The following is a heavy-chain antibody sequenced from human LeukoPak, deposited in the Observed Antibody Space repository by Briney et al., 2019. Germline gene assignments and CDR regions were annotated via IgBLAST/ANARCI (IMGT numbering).Heavy chain of an antibody. CDR3: AKGSRAAAGEDYYYYYYMDV. CDR1: GFTFSSYG. J-gene: IGHJ6*03. V-gene: IGHV3-23*01. D-gene: IGHD6-13*01. Sequence: RPGGSLRLSCAASGFTFSSYGMSWVRQAPGKGLEWVSALSGSGGSTYYADSVKGRFTVSRDNSKNTLYLQMNSLRAEDTAVYYCAKGSRAAAGEDYYYYYYMDVWGKGTTVTISS. CDR2: LSGSGGST.